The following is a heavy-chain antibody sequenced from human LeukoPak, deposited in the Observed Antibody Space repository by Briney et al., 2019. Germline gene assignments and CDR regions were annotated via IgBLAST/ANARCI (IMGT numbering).Heavy chain of an antibody. D-gene: IGHD2-15*01. V-gene: IGHV4-39*01. J-gene: IGHJ4*02. Sequence: SETLSLTCTVSGGSISSSSCYWGWIRQPPGKGPEWIGSIYYSGSTYYNPSLKSRVTISVDTSKNQFSLKLSSVTAADTAVYYCARHIVVVVAATYFEGWGQGTLVTVSS. CDR2: IYYSGST. CDR1: GGSISSSSCY. CDR3: ARHIVVVVAATYFEG.